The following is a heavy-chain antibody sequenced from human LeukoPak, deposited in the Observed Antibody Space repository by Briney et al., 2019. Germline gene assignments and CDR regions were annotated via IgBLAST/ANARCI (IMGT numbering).Heavy chain of an antibody. CDR3: AREREEGAVSAISAYYYYYYMDV. CDR1: GGSFSGYY. D-gene: IGHD1-26*01. J-gene: IGHJ6*03. V-gene: IGHV4-34*01. CDR2: INHSGST. Sequence: SETLSLTCTVYGGSFSGYYWSWIRQPPGQGLEWVGEINHSGSTNYNPSLKSRVTISVDTSKNQFSLKLSSVTAADTAVYYCAREREEGAVSAISAYYYYYYMDVWGKGTTVTVSS.